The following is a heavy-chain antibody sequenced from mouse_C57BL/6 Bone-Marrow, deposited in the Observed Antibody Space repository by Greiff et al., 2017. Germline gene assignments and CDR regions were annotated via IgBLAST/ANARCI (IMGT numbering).Heavy chain of an antibody. V-gene: IGHV1-59*01. D-gene: IGHD1-2*01. J-gene: IGHJ2*01. CDR2: IDPSDSYT. CDR1: GYTFTSYW. CDR3: ARRGLLRLYFDY. Sequence: VQLQQPGAELVRPGTSVKLSCKASGYTFTSYWMHWVKQRPGQGLEWIGVIDPSDSYTNYNQKFKGKATLTVDTSSSTAYMQLSSLTSEDSAVYYCARRGLLRLYFDYWGQGTTRTVSS.